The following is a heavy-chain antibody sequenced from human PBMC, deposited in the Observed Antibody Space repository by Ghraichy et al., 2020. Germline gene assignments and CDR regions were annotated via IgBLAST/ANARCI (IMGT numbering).Heavy chain of an antibody. CDR2: ISGDGRST. CDR1: GFTFSSYA. CDR3: AKGPEQLPPNYDFGMDV. V-gene: IGHV3-23*01. D-gene: IGHD6-13*01. Sequence: GGSLRLSCAASGFTFSSYAMTWVRQAPGKGPVWVSSISGDGRSTYYAGSVRGRFTVSRDNSKNTLYLQMNSLRAEDTAVYYCAKGPEQLPPNYDFGMDVWGHGTTVTVSS. J-gene: IGHJ6*02.